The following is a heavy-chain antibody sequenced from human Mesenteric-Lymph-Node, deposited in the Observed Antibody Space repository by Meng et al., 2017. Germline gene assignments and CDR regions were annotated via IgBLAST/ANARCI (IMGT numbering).Heavy chain of an antibody. V-gene: IGHV4-61*01. D-gene: IGHD6-19*01. J-gene: IGHJ4*02. CDR2: IHYSRSP. Sequence: EPQESGPGLVKPSETPLLTSTAAGDSVSTNYFWSWLRQSPGKGLELIGYIHYSRSPNYNPSLKSRVTISVDTSKNQFSLKLNSVTAADTAVYYCARMIGSGPFDYWGQGTLVTVSS. CDR1: GDSVSTNYF. CDR3: ARMIGSGPFDY.